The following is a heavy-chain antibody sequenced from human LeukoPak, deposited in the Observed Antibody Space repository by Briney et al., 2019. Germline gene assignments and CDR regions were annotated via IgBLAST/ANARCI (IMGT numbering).Heavy chain of an antibody. Sequence: GGSLRLSCAASGFTFSSDWMHWVRQAPGKGLVWVSRINRDGRSTTYADSAKGRFTISRDNSKNTLYLQMNSLRDEDTAVYYCARDESSGHLHFDYWGQGTLVTVSS. CDR2: INRDGRST. CDR3: ARDESSGHLHFDY. CDR1: GFTFSSDW. V-gene: IGHV3-74*01. J-gene: IGHJ4*02. D-gene: IGHD3-22*01.